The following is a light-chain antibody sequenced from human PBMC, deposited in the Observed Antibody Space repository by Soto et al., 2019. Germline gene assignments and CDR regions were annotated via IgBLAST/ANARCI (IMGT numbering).Light chain of an antibody. Sequence: SYELTQTPSVSVSPGQTARITCSGDALPKQNAYWYQQKPGQAPVLVIYKDIERPSGIPERFSGSSSGTTVTLTISRVQADDEADYYCQSADNSGIYYVFGTGTKLTVL. CDR3: QSADNSGIYYV. V-gene: IGLV3-25*03. CDR2: KDI. CDR1: ALPKQN. J-gene: IGLJ1*01.